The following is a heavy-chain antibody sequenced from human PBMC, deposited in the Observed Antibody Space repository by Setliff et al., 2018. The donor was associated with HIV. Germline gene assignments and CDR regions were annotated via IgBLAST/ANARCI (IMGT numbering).Heavy chain of an antibody. CDR3: VKAAPVDS. CDR2: RYYTGNT. J-gene: IGHJ4*02. Sequence: SETLSLTCNVSGASMSSNIHHWGWIRHPPGKTLEWIGSRYYTGNTNYNPSLKSRVTISIDLSQNQFSLKLTSVTAADTAVYFCVKAAPVDSWGQG. V-gene: IGHV4-39*07. CDR1: GASMSSNIHH. D-gene: IGHD6-6*01.